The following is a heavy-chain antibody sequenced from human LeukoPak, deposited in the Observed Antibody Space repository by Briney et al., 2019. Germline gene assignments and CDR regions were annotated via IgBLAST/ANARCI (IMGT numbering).Heavy chain of an antibody. D-gene: IGHD6-13*01. CDR2: IYYSGST. J-gene: IGHJ6*02. V-gene: IGHV4-59*01. CDR3: ARGMIAAAGPGRYYYYGMDV. CDR1: GGSISSYY. Sequence: SETLSLTCTVSGGSISSYYWSWIRQPPGKGLEWIGYIYYSGSTNYNPSLKSRVTISVDTSKNQFSLKLSSVTAADTAVYCCARGMIAAAGPGRYYYYGMDVWGQGTTVTVSS.